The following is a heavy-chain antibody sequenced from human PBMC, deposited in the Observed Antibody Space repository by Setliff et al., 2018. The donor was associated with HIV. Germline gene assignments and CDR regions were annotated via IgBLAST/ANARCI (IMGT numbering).Heavy chain of an antibody. D-gene: IGHD2-21*01. J-gene: IGHJ3*01. CDR1: GYNFTNYD. V-gene: IGHV1-8*03. Sequence: ASVKVSCKASGYNFTNYDINWVRQATGQGLEWMGWRNPQSGNTGYIEKFQGRVTFIRNISISTAYMELSSLRSEDTAVYYCARVPPRLPGVLLPAYALDFWGQGTMVTVSS. CDR2: RNPQSGNT. CDR3: ARVPPRLPGVLLPAYALDF.